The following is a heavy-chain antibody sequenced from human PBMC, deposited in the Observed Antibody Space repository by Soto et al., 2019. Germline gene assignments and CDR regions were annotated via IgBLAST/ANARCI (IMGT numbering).Heavy chain of an antibody. CDR1: GGSISSSSYY. D-gene: IGHD4-17*01. Sequence: TSETLSLTCTVSGGSISSSSYYWGWIRQPPGKGLEWIGSIYYSGSTYYNPSLKSRVTISVDTSKNQFSLKLSSVTAADTAVYYCAIVTTVKGLDYWGQGTLVTVS. CDR3: AIVTTVKGLDY. J-gene: IGHJ4*02. CDR2: IYYSGST. V-gene: IGHV4-39*01.